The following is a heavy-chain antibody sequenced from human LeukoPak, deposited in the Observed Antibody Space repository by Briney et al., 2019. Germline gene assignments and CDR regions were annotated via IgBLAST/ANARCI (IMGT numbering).Heavy chain of an antibody. J-gene: IGHJ4*02. CDR2: INPSGGST. CDR3: ARVAGPWGFDY. Sequence: ASVEVSCKASGYTFTSYYMHWVRQAPGQGLEWMGIINPSGGSTSYAQKFQGRVTMTRDTSTSTVYMELSSLRSEDTAVYYCARVAGPWGFDYWGQGTLVTVSS. D-gene: IGHD7-27*01. CDR1: GYTFTSYY. V-gene: IGHV1-46*01.